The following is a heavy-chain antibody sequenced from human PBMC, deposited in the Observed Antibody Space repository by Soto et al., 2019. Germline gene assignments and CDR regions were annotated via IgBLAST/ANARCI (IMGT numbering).Heavy chain of an antibody. Sequence: QVQLQESGPGLVKPSETLSLTCTVSGGSISSYYWSWIRQPPGKGLEWIGYIYYSGSTNYNPSLKPRVNRSVDTSKDQSTLKLSLVTAADTAVYYCAREPVGGPSPSVDLWGRGTPVTVSS. CDR2: IYYSGST. J-gene: IGHJ2*01. V-gene: IGHV4-59*01. D-gene: IGHD1-26*01. CDR3: AREPVGGPSPSVDL. CDR1: GGSISSYY.